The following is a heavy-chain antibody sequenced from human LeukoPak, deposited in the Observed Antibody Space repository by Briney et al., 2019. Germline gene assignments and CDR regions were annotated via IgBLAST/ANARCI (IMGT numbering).Heavy chain of an antibody. Sequence: SETLSLTCAVYGGSFSGYYWSWIRQPPGKGLEWIGEINHSGSTNYNPSLKSRVTISVDTSKNQFSLKLSSVTAADTAVYYCARLEGTAMGMGSYYYYYYGMDVWGQGTTVTVSS. CDR2: INHSGST. V-gene: IGHV4-34*01. CDR1: GGSFSGYY. D-gene: IGHD5-18*01. CDR3: ARLEGTAMGMGSYYYYYYGMDV. J-gene: IGHJ6*02.